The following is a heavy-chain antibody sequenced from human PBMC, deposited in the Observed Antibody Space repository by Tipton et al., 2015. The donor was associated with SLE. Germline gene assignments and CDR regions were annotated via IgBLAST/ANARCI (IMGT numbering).Heavy chain of an antibody. CDR3: ARDGGIAARPMDY. CDR2: IYYSGSA. D-gene: IGHD6-6*01. CDR1: GGSISSSSYY. J-gene: IGHJ4*02. Sequence: TLSLTCTVSGGSISSSSYYWGWIRQPPGKGLEWIGSIYYSGSAYYNPSLKSRVTISVDTSKNQFSLKLSSVTAADTAVYYCARDGGIAARPMDYWGQGTLVTVSS. V-gene: IGHV4-39*07.